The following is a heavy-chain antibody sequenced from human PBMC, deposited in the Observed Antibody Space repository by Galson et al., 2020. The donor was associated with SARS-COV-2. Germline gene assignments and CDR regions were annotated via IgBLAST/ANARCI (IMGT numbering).Heavy chain of an antibody. J-gene: IGHJ4*02. CDR3: ARGGWGGDFIDY. V-gene: IGHV4-30-4*08. D-gene: IGHD2-21*01. CDR2: IFSGGSA. CDR1: GGSISSGGYQ. Sequence: SETLSLTCSVSGGSISSGGYQWCWIRQPPGKGLEWIGYIFSGGSAYYNPSLKSRITISVDTSKNRFSLNLNSLTAADTAVYFCARGGWGGDFIDYWGQGALVTVFS.